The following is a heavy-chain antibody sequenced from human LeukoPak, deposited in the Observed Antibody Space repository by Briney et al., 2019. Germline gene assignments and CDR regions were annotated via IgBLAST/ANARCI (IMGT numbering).Heavy chain of an antibody. CDR3: ARDSPPYYDFWSALGNAFDI. D-gene: IGHD3-3*01. CDR2: ISSSGSTI. V-gene: IGHV3-11*04. J-gene: IGHJ3*02. CDR1: GFTFSDYY. Sequence: GGSLRLSCAASGFTFSDYYMSWIRQAPGKGLEWVSYISSSGSTIYYADSVKGRFTISRDNAKNSLYLQMNSLRAEDTAVYYCARDSPPYYDFWSALGNAFDIWGQGTMVTVSS.